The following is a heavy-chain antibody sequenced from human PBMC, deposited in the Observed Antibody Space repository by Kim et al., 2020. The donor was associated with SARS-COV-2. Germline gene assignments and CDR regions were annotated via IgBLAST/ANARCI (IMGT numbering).Heavy chain of an antibody. CDR2: IDWDDDK. V-gene: IGHV2-70*11. CDR1: GFSLSTSGMC. J-gene: IGHJ6*02. Sequence: SGPTLVNPTQTLTLTCTFSGFSLSTSGMCVSWIRQPPGKALEWLARIDWDDDKYYSTSLKTRLTISKDTSKNQVVLTMTNMDPVDTATYYCARIPPVSYDFWSGYPYYYGMDVWGQGTTVTVSS. CDR3: ARIPPVSYDFWSGYPYYYGMDV. D-gene: IGHD3-3*01.